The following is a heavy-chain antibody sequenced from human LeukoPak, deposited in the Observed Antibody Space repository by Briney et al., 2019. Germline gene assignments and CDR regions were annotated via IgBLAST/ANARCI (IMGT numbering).Heavy chain of an antibody. CDR3: ARVRVFGARRLVYYYYYMDV. CDR1: HEFFSGFY. J-gene: IGHJ6*03. Sequence: SETLSLTCNGSHEFFSGFYWRWIRLPPGKGLELIWEINHSGSTNYNPSLKSRVTISVDTSKNQFSLKLSSVTAADTAVYYCARVRVFGARRLVYYYYYMDVWGKGTTVTVSS. D-gene: IGHD3-10*01. CDR2: INHSGST. V-gene: IGHV4-34*01.